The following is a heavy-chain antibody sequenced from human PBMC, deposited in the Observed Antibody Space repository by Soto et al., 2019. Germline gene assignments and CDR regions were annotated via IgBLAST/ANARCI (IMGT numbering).Heavy chain of an antibody. J-gene: IGHJ3*02. CDR1: GFTFSSYS. CDR3: ARVWGTTGHTFDI. D-gene: IGHD3-16*01. CDR2: ISSSSSYI. Sequence: LRLSCAASGFTFSSYSMNWVRQAPGKWLEWVSSISSSSSYIYYADSVKGRFTISRDNAKNSLYLQMNSLRAEDTAVYYCARVWGTTGHTFDIWGQGTMVTVSS. V-gene: IGHV3-21*01.